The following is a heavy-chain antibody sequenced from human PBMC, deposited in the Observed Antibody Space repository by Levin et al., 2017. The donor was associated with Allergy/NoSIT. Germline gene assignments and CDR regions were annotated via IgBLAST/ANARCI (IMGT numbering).Heavy chain of an antibody. J-gene: IGHJ4*02. CDR3: ARDRVDYGDYYFDY. Sequence: GASVKVSCKASGGTFSSYAISWVRQAPGQGLEWMGGIIPIFGTANYAQKFQGRVTITADKSTSTAYMELSSLRSEDTAVYYCARDRVDYGDYYFDYWGQGTLVTVSS. CDR2: IIPIFGTA. D-gene: IGHD4-17*01. CDR1: GGTFSSYA. V-gene: IGHV1-69*06.